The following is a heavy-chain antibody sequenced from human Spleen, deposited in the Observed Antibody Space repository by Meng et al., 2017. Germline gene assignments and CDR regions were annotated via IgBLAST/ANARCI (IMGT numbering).Heavy chain of an antibody. CDR1: GGSFSDYY. D-gene: IGHD4-11*01. V-gene: IGHV4-34*01. J-gene: IGHJ4*02. CDR2: INHSGST. Sequence: HVPLQHWGAGLLKPSETLSLTCVVSGGSFSDYYWSWIRRPPGKGLEWIGEINHSGSTNSNPSLESRATISVDTSQNNLSLKLSSVTAADSAVYYCARGPTTMAHDFDYWGQGTLVTVSS. CDR3: ARGPTTMAHDFDY.